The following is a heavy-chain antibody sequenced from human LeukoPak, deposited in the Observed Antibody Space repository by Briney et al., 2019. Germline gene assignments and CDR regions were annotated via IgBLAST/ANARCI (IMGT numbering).Heavy chain of an antibody. CDR3: ARGSRITIFGVVIRTNFDY. V-gene: IGHV4-34*01. CDR1: GGSFSGYY. Sequence: SETLSLTCAVYGGSFSGYYWSWIRQPPGKGLEWIGEINHSGSTNYNPSLKSRVTISVDTSKNQFSLKLSSVTAADTAVYYCARGSRITIFGVVIRTNFDYWGQGTLVTVSS. CDR2: INHSGST. J-gene: IGHJ4*02. D-gene: IGHD3-3*01.